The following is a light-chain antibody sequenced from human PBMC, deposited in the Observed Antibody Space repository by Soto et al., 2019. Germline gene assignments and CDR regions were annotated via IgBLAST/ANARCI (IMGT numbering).Light chain of an antibody. CDR1: SSDIGGYDY. V-gene: IGLV2-14*01. J-gene: IGLJ2*01. Sequence: ALTQPASVSGSPGQSITISCTGTSSDIGGYDYVSWYQQHPDKAPKLVIYEVSNRPSGVSNRFSGSKSGNTASLTISGLQAEDEADYYCTSYTPTNTLVFGGGTKLTVL. CDR3: TSYTPTNTLV. CDR2: EVS.